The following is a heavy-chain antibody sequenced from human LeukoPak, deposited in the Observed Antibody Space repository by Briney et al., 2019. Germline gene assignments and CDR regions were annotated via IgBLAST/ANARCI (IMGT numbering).Heavy chain of an antibody. D-gene: IGHD3-3*01. CDR3: ARERFLDNWFDP. CDR1: GGSFSGYY. Sequence: SETLSLTCAVYGGSFSGYYWSWIRQPPGKGLEWIGEINHSGSTNYNPSLKSRVTISVDTSKNQFSLKLSSVTAADTAVCYCARERFLDNWFDPWGQGTLVTVSS. J-gene: IGHJ5*02. CDR2: INHSGST. V-gene: IGHV4-34*01.